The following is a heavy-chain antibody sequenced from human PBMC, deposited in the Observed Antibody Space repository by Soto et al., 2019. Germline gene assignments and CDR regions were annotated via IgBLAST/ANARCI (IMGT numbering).Heavy chain of an antibody. Sequence: SETLSLTCAVYGGSFSGYYWSWIRQPPGKGLEWIGEINHSGSTNYNPSLKSRVTISVDTSKNQFSLKLSSVTAADTAVYYCARGVGSSSRPVGSGYWGQGTLVTVSS. J-gene: IGHJ4*02. D-gene: IGHD6-6*01. CDR2: INHSGST. CDR3: ARGVGSSSRPVGSGY. V-gene: IGHV4-34*01. CDR1: GGSFSGYY.